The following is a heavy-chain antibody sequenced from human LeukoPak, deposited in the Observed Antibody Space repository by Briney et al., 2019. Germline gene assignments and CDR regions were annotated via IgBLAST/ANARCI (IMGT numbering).Heavy chain of an antibody. Sequence: PGGSLRLSCAASGFTFSSYAMSWVRQAPGKGLEWVSAISGSGGSTFYADSVKGRFTISRDNAKNSLYLQMNSLRAEDMALYYCAKDIGAAASVYMDVWGKGTTVTVSS. CDR2: ISGSGGST. J-gene: IGHJ6*03. V-gene: IGHV3-23*01. CDR1: GFTFSSYA. CDR3: AKDIGAAASVYMDV. D-gene: IGHD6-13*01.